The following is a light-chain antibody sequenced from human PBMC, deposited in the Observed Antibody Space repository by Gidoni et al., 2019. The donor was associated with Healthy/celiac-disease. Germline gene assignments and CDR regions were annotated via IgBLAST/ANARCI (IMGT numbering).Light chain of an antibody. CDR2: GAS. CDR3: QQNNNWPRT. J-gene: IGKJ1*01. V-gene: IGKV3-15*01. CDR1: RGVSSN. Sequence: LAASREGGATPCCTGKRGVSSNAAWHQQQPGQAPRLIIDGASSRATGIPARFSSSGAGKDFTLTISSLQAEDFAVYYWQQNNNWPRTFGQGTKVEIK.